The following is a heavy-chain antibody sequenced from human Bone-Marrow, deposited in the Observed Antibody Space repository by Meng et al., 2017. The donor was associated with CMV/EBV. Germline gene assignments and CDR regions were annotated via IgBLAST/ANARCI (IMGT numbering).Heavy chain of an antibody. Sequence: KVSCKGSGYSFTSYWIGWVRQAPGKGLEWMGIIYPGNSDTRYSPSFQGQVTISGDKSISTAYLQWSSLKASDTAMYYCAKIKYSSSPSLDYWGQGTLVTVSS. CDR3: AKIKYSSSPSLDY. D-gene: IGHD6-6*01. J-gene: IGHJ4*02. CDR2: IYPGNSDT. V-gene: IGHV5-51*01. CDR1: GYSFTSYW.